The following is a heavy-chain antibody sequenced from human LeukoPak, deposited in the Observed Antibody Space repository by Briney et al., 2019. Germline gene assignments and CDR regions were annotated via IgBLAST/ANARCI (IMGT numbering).Heavy chain of an antibody. CDR1: GYTFTSYY. Sequence: ASVKVSCKASGYTFTSYYMHWVRQAPGQGLEWMGVINPSGGSTSYAQKFQGRVTMTRDMSTSTVYMELSNLRSEDTAVYYCAREVLWFGDLSHFDYWGQGTLVTVSS. D-gene: IGHD3-10*01. CDR2: INPSGGST. CDR3: AREVLWFGDLSHFDY. J-gene: IGHJ4*02. V-gene: IGHV1-46*01.